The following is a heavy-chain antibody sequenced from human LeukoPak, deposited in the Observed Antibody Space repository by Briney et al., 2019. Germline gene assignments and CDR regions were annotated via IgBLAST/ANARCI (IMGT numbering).Heavy chain of an antibody. V-gene: IGHV4-59*01. CDR2: VYYSGST. CDR3: ARDRIAGGMDV. D-gene: IGHD6-13*01. J-gene: IGHJ6*02. Sequence: PSETLSLTCTVSGGSINSYYCSWIRQPPGKGLEWMGNVYYSGSTKYNPSLKSRVTISVDTSKNQFSLKLSSVTAADTAMYYCARDRIAGGMDVWGQGTTVTVSS. CDR1: GGSINSYY.